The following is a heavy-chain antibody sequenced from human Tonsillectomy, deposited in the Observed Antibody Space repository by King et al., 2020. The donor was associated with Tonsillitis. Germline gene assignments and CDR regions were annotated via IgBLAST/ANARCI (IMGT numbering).Heavy chain of an antibody. J-gene: IGHJ4*02. CDR3: AGGSRWGIVDY. D-gene: IGHD5-12*01. Sequence: QLQESGPGLVKPSETLSLTCTVSGGSITSSNYYWGWIRQPPGTGLEWIGSVYYTGSTFYNPSLKCRVTISVDTSKNQFSLRLNSVTAADTAVYYCAGGSRWGIVDYWGQGALVTVSS. CDR2: VYYTGST. V-gene: IGHV4-39*07. CDR1: GGSITSSNYY.